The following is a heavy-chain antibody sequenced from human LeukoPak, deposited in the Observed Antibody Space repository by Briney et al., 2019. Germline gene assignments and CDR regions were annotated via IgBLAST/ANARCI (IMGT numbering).Heavy chain of an antibody. CDR2: LKQDGSEK. D-gene: IGHD6-19*01. Sequence: GGSLRLSCAASGFTFSSYWMSWVRQAPGKGLEWVANLKQDGSEKYYVDSVKGRFTISRDNAKNSLYLQMNSLRAEDTAVYYCARGGSGWSTSNWFDPWGQGTLVTVSS. CDR3: ARGGSGWSTSNWFDP. J-gene: IGHJ5*02. V-gene: IGHV3-7*01. CDR1: GFTFSSYW.